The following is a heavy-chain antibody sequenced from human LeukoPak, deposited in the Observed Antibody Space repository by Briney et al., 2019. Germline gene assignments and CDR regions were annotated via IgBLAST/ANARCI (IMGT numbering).Heavy chain of an antibody. V-gene: IGHV6-1*01. J-gene: IGHJ6*02. D-gene: IGHD6-6*01. Sequence: SQTLSLTCAIPGDSVSSNSAAWNWIRQSPSRGLEWLGRTYYRSKWYNDYAVSVKSRITINPDTSKNQFSLQLNSVTPEDTAVYYCAREVSIAARPSHLYYYGMDAWGQGTTVTVSS. CDR3: AREVSIAARPSHLYYYGMDA. CDR2: TYYRSKWYN. CDR1: GDSVSSNSAA.